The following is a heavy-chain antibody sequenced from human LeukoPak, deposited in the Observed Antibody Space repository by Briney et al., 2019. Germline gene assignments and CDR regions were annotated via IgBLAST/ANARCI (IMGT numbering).Heavy chain of an antibody. J-gene: IGHJ3*02. Sequence: GGSLRLSCAASGFTFSSYSMTWVRQAPGKGLEWVSSISSSSYIYYADSVKGRFTISRDNAKNSLYLQMNSLRAEDTAVYYCARGPGIAAAGLASDAFDIWGQGTMVTVSS. CDR2: ISSSSYI. CDR3: ARGPGIAAAGLASDAFDI. V-gene: IGHV3-21*01. CDR1: GFTFSSYS. D-gene: IGHD6-13*01.